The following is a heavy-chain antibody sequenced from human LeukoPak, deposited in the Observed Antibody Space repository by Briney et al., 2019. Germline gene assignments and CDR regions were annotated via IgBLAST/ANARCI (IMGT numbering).Heavy chain of an antibody. V-gene: IGHV4-4*02. CDR2: ISHSGST. D-gene: IGHD6-13*01. Sequence: KPSGTRSLACAVSGGSISSSGWWSWVRQPPGKGLEWLGEISHSGSTDYNPSLKSRVTMSVDKSKNQFSLKVTFVTVADTAVYYCAREAAADRGRFDYWGQGTLVTVSS. CDR3: AREAAADRGRFDY. J-gene: IGHJ4*02. CDR1: GGSISSSGW.